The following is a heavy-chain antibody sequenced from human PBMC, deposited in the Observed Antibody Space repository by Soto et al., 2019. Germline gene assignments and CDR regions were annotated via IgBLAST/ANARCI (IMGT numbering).Heavy chain of an antibody. V-gene: IGHV3-7*01. CDR1: GFTFSRYY. J-gene: IGHJ4*02. Sequence: EVQLVESGGGLVQPGGSLRLSCAASGFTFSRYYMTWVRQAPGKGLEWVANIKEDGSENYSVDSVKGRFTVSRDNAKNSLYLQMNSLRVEDTAVYYCARHRVHAFEFWGQGTLVTVSS. CDR3: ARHRVHAFEF. CDR2: IKEDGSEN. D-gene: IGHD3-10*01.